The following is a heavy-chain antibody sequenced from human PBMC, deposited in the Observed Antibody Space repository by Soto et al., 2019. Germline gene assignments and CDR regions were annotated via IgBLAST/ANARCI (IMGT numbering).Heavy chain of an antibody. D-gene: IGHD3-3*01. J-gene: IGHJ4*02. CDR3: ATSQSTYYDFWSGYRIDY. CDR1: GGSISSSDYY. V-gene: IGHV4-39*07. CDR2: IYYSGSS. Sequence: SETLSLTCTVSGGSISSSDYYWGWIRQPPGKGLEWIGNIYYSGSSSYNPSLKSRVTISVDTSKNQVSLKLSSVTAADTAVYYCATSQSTYYDFWSGYRIDYWGQGTLVTVSS.